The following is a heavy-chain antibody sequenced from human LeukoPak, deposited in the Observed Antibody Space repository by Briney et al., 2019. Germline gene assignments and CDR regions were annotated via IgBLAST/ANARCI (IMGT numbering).Heavy chain of an antibody. D-gene: IGHD3-3*01. V-gene: IGHV1-8*01. CDR1: GYTFTSYD. Sequence: ASVTVSCKASGYTFTSYDINWVRQAPGQGLEWMGWMNPNSGNTVYAQKFQGRVTMTRNTSISTAYMELSSLRSEDTAVYYCARGPYYDFWSGYYSYFDYWGQGTLVTVSS. J-gene: IGHJ4*02. CDR3: ARGPYYDFWSGYYSYFDY. CDR2: MNPNSGNT.